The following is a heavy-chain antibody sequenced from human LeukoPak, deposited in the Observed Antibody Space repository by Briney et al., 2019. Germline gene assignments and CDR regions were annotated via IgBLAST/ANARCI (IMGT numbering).Heavy chain of an antibody. V-gene: IGHV3-7*01. CDR3: AREEPVAILSH. CDR2: IKEDGSEK. Sequence: GGSLRLSCAASGFTLSSYWMSWVRQAPGKGLKWVANIKEDGSEKYYVDSVKGRFTISRDNAKNSLFLEMNSLRAEDTALYYCAREEPVAILSHWGQGTLVTVSS. CDR1: GFTLSSYW. D-gene: IGHD2-2*01. J-gene: IGHJ4*02.